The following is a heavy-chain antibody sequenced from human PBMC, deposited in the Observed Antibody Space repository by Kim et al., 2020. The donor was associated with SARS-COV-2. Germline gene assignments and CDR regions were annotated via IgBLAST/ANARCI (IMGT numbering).Heavy chain of an antibody. CDR1: GGSISSSSYY. CDR2: IYYSGST. V-gene: IGHV4-39*01. J-gene: IGHJ4*02. CDR3: ARRPRSHGTTGTTWD. Sequence: SETLSLTCTVSGGSISSSSYYWGWIRQPPGKGLEWIGSIYYSGSTYYNPSLKSRVTISVDTSKNQFSLKLSSVTAADTAVYYCARRPRSHGTTGTTWDWGQGTLVTVSS. D-gene: IGHD1-1*01.